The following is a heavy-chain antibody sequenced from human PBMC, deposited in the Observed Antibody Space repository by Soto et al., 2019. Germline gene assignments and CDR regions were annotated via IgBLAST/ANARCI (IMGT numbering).Heavy chain of an antibody. Sequence: LSLTCTVSGGSISTITYYWGWIRQPPGKGLEWIGTIYYSGSTYYTPSLKSRVTISVDTSTNQFSLKLNDVTAADTAVYYCARHLYNYGSGSYFDYWGQGTPVTVSS. D-gene: IGHD3-10*01. V-gene: IGHV4-39*01. CDR1: GGSISTITYY. CDR3: ARHLYNYGSGSYFDY. CDR2: IYYSGST. J-gene: IGHJ4*02.